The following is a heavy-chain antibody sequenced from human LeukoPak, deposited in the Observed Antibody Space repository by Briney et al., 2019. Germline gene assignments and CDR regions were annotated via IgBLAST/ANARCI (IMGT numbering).Heavy chain of an antibody. Sequence: SETLSLTCTVSGGSVNSGSYYWNWIGHPPGKGLEWIGYIYYSGSTNYNPSLKSRVTISVDTSKNQFSLKLSSVTAADTAVYYCARAAYSGSYHSDYWGQGTLVTVSS. CDR1: GGSVNSGSYY. CDR3: ARAAYSGSYHSDY. D-gene: IGHD1-26*01. J-gene: IGHJ4*02. V-gene: IGHV4-61*01. CDR2: IYYSGST.